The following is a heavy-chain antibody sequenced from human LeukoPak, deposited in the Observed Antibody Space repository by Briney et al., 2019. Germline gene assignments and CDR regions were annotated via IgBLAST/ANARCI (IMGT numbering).Heavy chain of an antibody. CDR1: GGSLSGYY. V-gene: IGHV4-34*01. D-gene: IGHD3-10*01. Sequence: SETLSLTCAVYGGSLSGYYWSWIRQPPGKGPEWIGEINHSGSTNYNPSLKSRVTISVDTSKNQFSLKLSSVTAADTAVYYCARGQGVYYGSGSYYRNINWFDPWGQGTLVTVSS. CDR3: ARGQGVYYGSGSYYRNINWFDP. CDR2: INHSGST. J-gene: IGHJ5*02.